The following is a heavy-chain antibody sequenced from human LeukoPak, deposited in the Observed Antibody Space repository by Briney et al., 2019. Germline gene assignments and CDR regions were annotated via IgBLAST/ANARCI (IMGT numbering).Heavy chain of an antibody. CDR1: GGSINTYY. D-gene: IGHD3-16*01. J-gene: IGHJ4*02. CDR3: ARGTVQMGMGERFFDF. CDR2: IYYSGTT. Sequence: PSETLSLTCTVSGGSINTYYWTWIRLSPGKGLDWIGYIYYSGTTNYNPSLKSRVSMSVDTSRNQFSLRLSSVTAADTAIYYCARGTVQMGMGERFFDFWGQGTLVTVSS. V-gene: IGHV4-59*01.